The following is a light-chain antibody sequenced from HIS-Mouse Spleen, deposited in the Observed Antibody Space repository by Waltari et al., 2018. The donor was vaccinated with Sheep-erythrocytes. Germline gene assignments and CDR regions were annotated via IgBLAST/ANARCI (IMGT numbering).Light chain of an antibody. V-gene: IGKV2-30*01. CDR2: KVS. CDR1: QSLVYSDGNTY. J-gene: IGKJ2*01. CDR3: MQGTHWLYT. Sequence: DVVMTQSPLSLPVTLGQPASLPCRSSQSLVYSDGNTYLNWFQQRPGQSPRRLIYKVSNRDSGVPDRFSGRGSGTDFTLKISRVEAEDVGVYYCMQGTHWLYTFGQGTKLEIK.